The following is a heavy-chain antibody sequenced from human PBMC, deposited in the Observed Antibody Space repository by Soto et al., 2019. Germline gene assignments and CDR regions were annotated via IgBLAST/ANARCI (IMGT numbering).Heavy chain of an antibody. J-gene: IGHJ3*02. CDR2: IYYSGST. Sequence: TLSLSFTVSGSPISSGAYYSHCIRQPPGKGLEWIGYIYYSGSTYYTPSLKSRVTISVDTSKNQFSLKLSSVTAADTAVYYCARSHVSLAFDIWGQGTMVTVSS. CDR1: GSPISSGAYY. V-gene: IGHV4-30-4*08. CDR3: ARSHVSLAFDI.